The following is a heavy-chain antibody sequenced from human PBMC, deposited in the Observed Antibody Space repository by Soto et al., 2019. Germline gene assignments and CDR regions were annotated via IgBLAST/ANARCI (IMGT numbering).Heavy chain of an antibody. J-gene: IGHJ6*02. V-gene: IGHV4-30-4*01. D-gene: IGHD3-3*01. CDR3: ARAGRGRFWGWFGRYGMDV. CDR2: IYYSGNT. Sequence: TLSLTCTVSGASISSGDHYWSMIHQPPGKGLEWIGYIYYSGNTYYNPSLKSRVIISVDTSENQFSLKLNSVTAADTTVYYCARAGRGRFWGWFGRYGMDVWGQGTAVTVSS. CDR1: GASISSGDHY.